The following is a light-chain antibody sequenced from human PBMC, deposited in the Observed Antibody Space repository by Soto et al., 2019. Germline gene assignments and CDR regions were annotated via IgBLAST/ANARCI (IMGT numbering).Light chain of an antibody. CDR3: QQYNNCPPIS. Sequence: EVMMWQSPVGMSVFLEVIAILSFSSSQSISSNLAWYQQKPGQAPRLLIYGASTRATDVPARFICSGSGTEFTLTISGLQSEDYAVYDSQQYNNCPPISSGQGTRREN. CDR2: GAS. J-gene: IGKJ5*01. V-gene: IGKV3-15*01. CDR1: QSISSN.